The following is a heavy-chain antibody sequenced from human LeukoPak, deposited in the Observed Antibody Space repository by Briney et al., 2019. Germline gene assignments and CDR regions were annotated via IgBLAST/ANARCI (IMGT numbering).Heavy chain of an antibody. D-gene: IGHD5-12*01. CDR2: ISNNGRI. CDR3: ARQSTYSGNHYLYPMDV. J-gene: IGHJ6*02. Sequence: PSETLSLTCTVSGGSVSSYYWNWVRQSPGKGLEWIGYISNNGRIDYNPSLKTRVTISLDTSENQFSLKLTSVTAADTAMYYCARQSTYSGNHYLYPMDVWGQGTTVTVSS. CDR1: GGSVSSYY. V-gene: IGHV4-59*08.